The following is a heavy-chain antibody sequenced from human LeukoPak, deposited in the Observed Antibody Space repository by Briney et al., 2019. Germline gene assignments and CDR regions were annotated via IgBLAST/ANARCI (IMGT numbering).Heavy chain of an antibody. V-gene: IGHV1-2*02. D-gene: IGHD3-16*01. CDR2: INGNSGTT. CDR1: GFTFTDHY. J-gene: IGHJ4*02. CDR3: ARDFDLGPDY. Sequence: ASVRVSCKASGFTFTDHYMHWVRQAPGQGLEWMWWINGNSGTTCYAQKFQDRITVTRDTSISTMYMELNRLTSVDTAVYYCARDFDLGPDYWGQGTLVAVSS.